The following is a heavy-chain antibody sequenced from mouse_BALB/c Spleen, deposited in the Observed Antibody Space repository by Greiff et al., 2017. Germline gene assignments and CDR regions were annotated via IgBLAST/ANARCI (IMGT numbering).Heavy chain of an antibody. D-gene: IGHD4-1*01. CDR1: GFTFSDYY. CDR3: ARNWDFYAMDY. J-gene: IGHJ4*01. V-gene: IGHV5-4*02. CDR2: ISDGGSYT. Sequence: EVQGVESGGGLVKPGGSLKLSCAASGFTFSDYYMYWVRQTPEKRLEWVATISDGGSYTYYPDSVKGRFTISRDNAKNNLYLQMSSLKSEDTAMYYCARNWDFYAMDYWGQGTSVTVSS.